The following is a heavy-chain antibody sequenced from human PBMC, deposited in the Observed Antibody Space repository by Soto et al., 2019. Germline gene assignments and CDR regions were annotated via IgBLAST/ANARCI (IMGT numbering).Heavy chain of an antibody. J-gene: IGHJ4*02. D-gene: IGHD6-6*01. Sequence: SETLSLTCAVSGYSISSGYYWGWIRQPPGKGLEWIGSIYHSGSTYYNPSLKSRVTISVDTSKNQFSLNLTSLTAADTAVYYCARAPKVSGSAQTRPDFWGQGSLVT. CDR3: ARAPKVSGSAQTRPDF. CDR2: IYHSGST. V-gene: IGHV4-38-2*01. CDR1: GYSISSGYY.